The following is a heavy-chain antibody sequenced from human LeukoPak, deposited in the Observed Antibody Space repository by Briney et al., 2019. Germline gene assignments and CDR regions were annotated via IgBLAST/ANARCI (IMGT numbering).Heavy chain of an antibody. CDR2: ISHSGSST. D-gene: IGHD3-9*01. Sequence: GGSLRLSCAASRFTFSSHAMNWVRQAPGKGLEWISLISHSGSSTYYADSVKGRFTISRDNSNNTLYLQMNSLRAEDTAVYYCAKGDGELRYVDSLFHFRLYFDHWGQGALVTVSS. CDR3: AKGDGELRYVDSLFHFRLYFDH. V-gene: IGHV3-23*01. J-gene: IGHJ4*02. CDR1: RFTFSSHA.